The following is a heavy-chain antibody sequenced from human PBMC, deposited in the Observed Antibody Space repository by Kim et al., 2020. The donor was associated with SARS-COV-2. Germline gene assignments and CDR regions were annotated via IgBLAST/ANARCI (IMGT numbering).Heavy chain of an antibody. D-gene: IGHD3-10*01. CDR1: GFTFSSYA. V-gene: IGHV3-23*01. J-gene: IGHJ3*02. CDR2: ISGSGGST. Sequence: GGSLRLSCAASGFTFSSYAMSWVRQAPGKGLEWVSAISGSGGSTYYADSVKGRFTISRDNSKNTLYLQMNSLRAEDTAVYYCAKDLGEDLWFGELSSAFDIWGQGTMVTVSS. CDR3: AKDLGEDLWFGELSSAFDI.